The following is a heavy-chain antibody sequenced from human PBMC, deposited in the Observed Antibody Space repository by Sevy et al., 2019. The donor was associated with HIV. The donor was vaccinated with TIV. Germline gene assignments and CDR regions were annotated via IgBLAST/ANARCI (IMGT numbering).Heavy chain of an antibody. CDR1: GGSISSGGYS. J-gene: IGHJ4*02. D-gene: IGHD6-19*01. V-gene: IGHV4-30-2*01. Sequence: SETLSLTCAVSGGSISSGGYSWSWIRQPPGKGLEWIGYIYHSGSTYYNPSLKSRVTISVDRSKNQFSLKLSSVTAADTAVFYCAREYSSGYYFDYWGQGTLVTVSS. CDR2: IYHSGST. CDR3: AREYSSGYYFDY.